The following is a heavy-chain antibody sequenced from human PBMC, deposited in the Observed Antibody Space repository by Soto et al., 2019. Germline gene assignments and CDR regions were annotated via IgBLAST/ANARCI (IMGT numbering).Heavy chain of an antibody. CDR3: ANQKIRFSVAGTLYGLGV. V-gene: IGHV3-48*02. Sequence: HPGGSLRLSCEASGFVFSTYSMNWVRQAPGKGLEWISYISSTSGTIYYADSVKGRFTIFRDNAKNPLFLQMNGLRDDDTAVYYCANQKIRFSVAGTLYGLGVWGQGTTVTVSS. CDR2: ISSTSGTI. D-gene: IGHD6-19*01. CDR1: GFVFSTYS. J-gene: IGHJ6*02.